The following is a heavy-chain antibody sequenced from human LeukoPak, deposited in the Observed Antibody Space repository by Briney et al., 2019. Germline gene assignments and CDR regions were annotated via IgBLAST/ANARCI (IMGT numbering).Heavy chain of an antibody. D-gene: IGHD3-16*01. V-gene: IGHV1-2*02. CDR1: GYTFTGYY. J-gene: IGHJ4*02. CDR3: VVYVWGAHFDY. CDR2: INPNSGGT. Sequence: ASVKVSCKASGYTFTGYYMHWVRQAPGQGLEWMGWINPNSGGTNYAQKFQGRVTMTRDTSISTAYMELSRLRADDTAVYYCVVYVWGAHFDYWGQGTLVTVSS.